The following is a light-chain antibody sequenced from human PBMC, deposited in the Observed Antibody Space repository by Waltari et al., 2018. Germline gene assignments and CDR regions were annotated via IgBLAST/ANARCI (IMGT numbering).Light chain of an antibody. V-gene: IGKV1-5*03. CDR1: QSIGTW. J-gene: IGKJ1*01. Sequence: DIQMTQSPSTLSASVGDRVTITCRASQSIGTWLAWYQQKPGKAPKLLIYKTSDLQSGVPSRFSGSGSVTEFTLPISSLQPEDIAIYYCQHYNGFPWTFGQGTKVEIK. CDR3: QHYNGFPWT. CDR2: KTS.